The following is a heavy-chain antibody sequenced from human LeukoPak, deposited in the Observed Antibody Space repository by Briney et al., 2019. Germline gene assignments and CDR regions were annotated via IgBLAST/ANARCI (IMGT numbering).Heavy chain of an antibody. D-gene: IGHD3-10*01. Sequence: PGGSLRLSCAASGFTFDDYAMHWVRQAPGKGLEWVSGITWNSGNIGYADYVKGRFTISRDNAKNSLYLQMNSLRAEDTALYYCAKDHYASGNSYADYWGQGTLVTVSS. CDR1: GFTFDDYA. CDR2: ITWNSGNI. J-gene: IGHJ4*02. V-gene: IGHV3-9*01. CDR3: AKDHYASGNSYADY.